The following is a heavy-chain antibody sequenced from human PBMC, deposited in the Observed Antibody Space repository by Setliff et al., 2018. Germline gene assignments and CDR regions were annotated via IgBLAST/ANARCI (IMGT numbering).Heavy chain of an antibody. CDR2: INPNSGGT. CDR1: GYTFTDYY. D-gene: IGHD5-18*01. CDR3: ARLLWLTTRYYMDV. V-gene: IGHV1-2*02. Sequence: ASVKVSCKASGYTFTDYYIHWVRQAPGQGLEWMGWINPNSGGTNPAQRFQGRVTMTRDTSITTAYMELSSLRSDDTAVYYCARLLWLTTRYYMDVWGKGTTVTVSS. J-gene: IGHJ6*03.